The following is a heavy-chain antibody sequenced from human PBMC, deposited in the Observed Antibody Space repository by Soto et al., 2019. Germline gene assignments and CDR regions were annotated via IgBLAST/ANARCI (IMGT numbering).Heavy chain of an antibody. Sequence: GGSLRLSCAASGFTFSSYGIHWVRQAPGTGLEWVAVIWYDGSNKYYADSVKGRFTISRDNSKNTLYLQMNSLRAEDTAVYYGARAWYSEAYYDSSGYFDYWGQGTLVTVSS. J-gene: IGHJ4*02. D-gene: IGHD3-22*01. CDR1: GFTFSSYG. CDR3: ARAWYSEAYYDSSGYFDY. V-gene: IGHV3-33*01. CDR2: IWYDGSNK.